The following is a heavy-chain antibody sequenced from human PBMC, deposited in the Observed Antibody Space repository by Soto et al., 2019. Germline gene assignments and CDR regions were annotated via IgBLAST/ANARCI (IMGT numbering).Heavy chain of an antibody. CDR1: GGTFSSYT. CDR3: PWGGGGAFHT. J-gene: IGHJ3*02. V-gene: IGHV1-69*02. CDR2: IIPILGIA. D-gene: IGHD3-16*01. Sequence: QVQLVQSGAEVKKPGSSVKVSCKASGGTFSSYTISWVRQAPGQGLEWMGRIIPILGIANYAQKFQGRVTITANKSSGTAFRGGRGVVTGETAVYYWPWGGGGAFHTWGQGTKVTFSP.